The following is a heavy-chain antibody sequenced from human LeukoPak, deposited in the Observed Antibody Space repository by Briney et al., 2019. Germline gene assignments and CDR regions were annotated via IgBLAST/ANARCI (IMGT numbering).Heavy chain of an antibody. CDR2: IYHSGST. CDR1: GYSISSGYY. D-gene: IGHD2-21*01. J-gene: IGHJ5*02. Sequence: SETLSLTCTVSGYSISSGYYWGWIRQPPGKGLEWIGSIYHSGSTYYNPSLKSRVTISVDTSKNQFSLKLSSVTAADTAVYYCARGHIVAPPGSWFDPWGQGTPVTVSS. CDR3: ARGHIVAPPGSWFDP. V-gene: IGHV4-38-2*02.